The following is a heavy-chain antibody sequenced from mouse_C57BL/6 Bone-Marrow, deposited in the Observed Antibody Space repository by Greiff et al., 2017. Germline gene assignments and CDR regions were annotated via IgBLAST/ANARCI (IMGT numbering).Heavy chain of an antibody. Sequence: EVQLQQSGPELVKPGASVKLSCTASGYSFTGYYMNWVKQSPEKSLEWIGEINPSTGGTTYNKKFKAKATLTVDKSSSTAYMQLKSLTSEDSAVYYCARWTGWYVDVWGTGTTVTVSS. V-gene: IGHV1-42*01. CDR1: GYSFTGYY. CDR3: ARWTGWYVDV. J-gene: IGHJ1*03. CDR2: INPSTGGT.